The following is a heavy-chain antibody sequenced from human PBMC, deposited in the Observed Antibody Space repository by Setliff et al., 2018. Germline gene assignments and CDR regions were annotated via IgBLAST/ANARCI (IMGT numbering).Heavy chain of an antibody. J-gene: IGHJ5*02. D-gene: IGHD3-16*02. Sequence: SETLSLTCTVSGGSISSGDYYWSWIRQPPGKALEWIGYIYYSGSTYYNPSLKSRVTISVDTSKNQFSLKLSSVTAADTAVYYCARGVEPHYVWGSYRPWGWFDPWGQGTLVTVSS. CDR1: GGSISSGDYY. CDR2: IYYSGST. V-gene: IGHV4-30-4*08. CDR3: ARGVEPHYVWGSYRPWGWFDP.